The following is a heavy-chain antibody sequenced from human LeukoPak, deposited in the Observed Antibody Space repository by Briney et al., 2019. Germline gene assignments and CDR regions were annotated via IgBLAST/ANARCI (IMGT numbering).Heavy chain of an antibody. CDR2: INSDGSRT. CDR1: GFTFSSYW. V-gene: IGHV3-74*01. CDR3: ARISSGWYSDY. Sequence: GGSLRLSCAASGFTFSSYWMHWVRQAPGKGLVWVSRINSDGSRTSYADSVQGRFTISRDNAKNTLNLQMNSLRAEDTAVYYCARISSGWYSDYWGQGTLVTVSA. D-gene: IGHD6-19*01. J-gene: IGHJ4*02.